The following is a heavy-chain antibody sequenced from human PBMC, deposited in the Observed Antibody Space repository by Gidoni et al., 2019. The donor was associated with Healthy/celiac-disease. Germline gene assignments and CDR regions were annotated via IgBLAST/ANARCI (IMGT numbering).Heavy chain of an antibody. J-gene: IGHJ4*02. D-gene: IGHD6-13*01. CDR3: ARDGLGDSSSWFDY. CDR1: GFTFSSYA. CDR2: ISYDGSNK. Sequence: QVQLVESGGGVVQPGRSLRLSCAASGFTFSSYAMHWVRQAPGKGLGWVAVISYDGSNKYYADSVKGRFTISRDNSKNTLYLQMNSLRAEDTAVYYCARDGLGDSSSWFDYWGQGTLVTVSS. V-gene: IGHV3-30*04.